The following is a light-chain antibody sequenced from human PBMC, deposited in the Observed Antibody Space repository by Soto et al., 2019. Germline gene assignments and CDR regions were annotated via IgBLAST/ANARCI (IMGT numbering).Light chain of an antibody. CDR2: GNS. V-gene: IGLV1-40*01. CDR3: QSYDNSLSGYV. CDR1: SSNIGAGYD. J-gene: IGLJ1*01. Sequence: QSVLTQLPSVSGAPGQRVTISCTGSSSNIGAGYDVHWYQQLPGTAPKLLIYGNSNRPSGVPDRFSGSKSSTSASLAITGLQAEDEADYYCQSYDNSLSGYVFGTGTKLTVL.